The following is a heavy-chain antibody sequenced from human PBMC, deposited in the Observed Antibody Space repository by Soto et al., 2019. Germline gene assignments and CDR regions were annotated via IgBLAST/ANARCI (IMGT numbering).Heavy chain of an antibody. J-gene: IGHJ5*02. CDR1: GGTFSSYA. CDR3: ARDPGYCSSTSRYPLIWNWFDP. CDR2: IIPIFGTA. Sequence: SVKVSCKASGGTFSSYAISWVRQAPGQGLEWMGGIIPIFGTANYAQKFQGRVTITADKSTSTAYMELSSLRSEDTAVYYCARDPGYCSSTSRYPLIWNWFDPWGQGTLVTVSS. D-gene: IGHD2-2*01. V-gene: IGHV1-69*06.